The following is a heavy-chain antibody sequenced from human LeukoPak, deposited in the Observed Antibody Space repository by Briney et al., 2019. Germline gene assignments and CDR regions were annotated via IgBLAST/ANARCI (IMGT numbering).Heavy chain of an antibody. D-gene: IGHD6-19*01. CDR3: ARGINGAKWLVPYYFDY. Sequence: GSLRLSCTASAXTFSIYSMNWVRQPPGKGLEWIGSIYYSGSTYYNPSLKSRVTISVDTSKSLFSLKLSSVTAADTAVYYCARGINGAKWLVPYYFDYWGHGTLVTVSS. V-gene: IGHV4-39*02. CDR1: AXTFSIYSMN. CDR2: IYYSGST. J-gene: IGHJ4*01.